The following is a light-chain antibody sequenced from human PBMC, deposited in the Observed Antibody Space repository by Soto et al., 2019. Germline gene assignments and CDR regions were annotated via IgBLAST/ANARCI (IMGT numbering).Light chain of an antibody. CDR1: QSVSSR. V-gene: IGKV1-5*03. Sequence: DIQMTHSPSTLSASVLYIVTITFRSSQSVSSRLAWHQQKPGKAPKLLIYKASSLESGVPSRFSGSGSGTEFTLTISSLQPDDFATYYCQKYNSYSWKFGQGTKVDIK. CDR3: QKYNSYSWK. J-gene: IGKJ1*01. CDR2: KAS.